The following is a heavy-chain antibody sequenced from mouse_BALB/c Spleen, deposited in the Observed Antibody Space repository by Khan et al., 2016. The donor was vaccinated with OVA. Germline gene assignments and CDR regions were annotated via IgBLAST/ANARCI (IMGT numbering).Heavy chain of an antibody. CDR2: IYPGTDNI. CDR3: AREEALYYFDY. J-gene: IGHJ2*01. V-gene: IGHV1-76*01. D-gene: IGHD3-2*02. CDR1: GYIFTNYW. Sequence: QVQLKESGAELVRPGASVKLSCKTSGYIFTNYWIHWVKQRSGQGLEWIARIYPGTDNIYYSEKVRDKATLTADKSSSTTYMQLSSLKTEDSAIYFYAREEALYYFDYWGQGTTLTVSS.